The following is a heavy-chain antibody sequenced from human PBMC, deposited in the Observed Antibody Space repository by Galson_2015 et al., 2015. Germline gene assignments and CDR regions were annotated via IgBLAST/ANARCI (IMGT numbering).Heavy chain of an antibody. D-gene: IGHD6-19*01. V-gene: IGHV4-59*01. CDR3: ARGLSAVVAGIFDY. CDR2: TDFSGST. J-gene: IGHJ4*02. CDR1: GGSINNYH. Sequence: SETLSLTCTVSGGSINNYHWTWIRQAPGKGLEWIGFTDFSGSTDYNPSFKSRLTISVDTPKNQFSLMLTSVTAADTAVYYCARGLSAVVAGIFDYWDQGTLVTVSS.